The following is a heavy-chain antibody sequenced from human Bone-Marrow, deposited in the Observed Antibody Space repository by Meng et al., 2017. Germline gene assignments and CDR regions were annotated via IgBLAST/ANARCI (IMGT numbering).Heavy chain of an antibody. CDR3: ARESYYYDSSGYYFGHPDY. Sequence: GESLKISCAASGFTFSSYGMHWVRQAPGKGLEWVANIKQDGSEKYFVDSVKGRFTISRDNAKNSLYLQMNSLRAEDTAVYYCARESYYYDSSGYYFGHPDYWGQGTLVTVSS. V-gene: IGHV3-7*01. CDR1: GFTFSSYG. CDR2: IKQDGSEK. J-gene: IGHJ4*02. D-gene: IGHD3-22*01.